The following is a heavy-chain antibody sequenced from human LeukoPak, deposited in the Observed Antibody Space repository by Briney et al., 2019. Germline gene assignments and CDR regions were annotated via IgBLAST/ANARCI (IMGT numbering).Heavy chain of an antibody. CDR1: GFTFSSYG. V-gene: IGHV3-30*03. J-gene: IGHJ5*02. CDR2: ISYDGSNK. D-gene: IGHD4-17*01. CDR3: ARARGLGYGDDVRWFDP. Sequence: GGSLRLSCAASGFTFSSYGMHWVRQAPGKGLEWVAVISYDGSNKYYADSVKGRFTISRDNSKNTLYLQMNSLRAEDTAVYYCARARGLGYGDDVRWFDPWGQGTLVTVSS.